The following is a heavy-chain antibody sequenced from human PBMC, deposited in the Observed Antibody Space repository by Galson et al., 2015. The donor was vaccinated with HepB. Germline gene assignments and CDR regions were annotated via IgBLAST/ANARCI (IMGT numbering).Heavy chain of an antibody. V-gene: IGHV3-66*01. Sequence: SLRLSCAASGFTVSSNYTNWVRQAPGKGLEWVSVIYSGGNTYYADSVNGRFTISRDNSKNTLYLQMDGLRAEDTAVYYCAREGLNYYGSGWFDPWGQGTLITVSS. CDR1: GFTVSSNY. CDR3: AREGLNYYGSGWFDP. CDR2: IYSGGNT. J-gene: IGHJ5*02. D-gene: IGHD3-10*01.